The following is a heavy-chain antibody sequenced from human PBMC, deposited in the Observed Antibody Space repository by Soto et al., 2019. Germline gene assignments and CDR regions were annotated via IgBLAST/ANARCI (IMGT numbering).Heavy chain of an antibody. Sequence: EVQLVESGGALVQPGRSLRLSCAASGFTFDDYAMHWVRQAPGKGPEWVSGISWNSASIGYADSVKGRFTISRDNAKKALYLQMNSLKDEDTAVYFCAKDFTTMVRMCDYWGQGTLVTVSS. V-gene: IGHV3-9*01. CDR3: AKDFTTMVRMCDY. J-gene: IGHJ4*02. CDR2: ISWNSASI. CDR1: GFTFDDYA. D-gene: IGHD5-18*01.